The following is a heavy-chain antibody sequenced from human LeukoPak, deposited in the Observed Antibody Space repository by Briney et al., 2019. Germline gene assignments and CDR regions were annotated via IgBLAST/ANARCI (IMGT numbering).Heavy chain of an antibody. CDR2: IYSGGST. J-gene: IGHJ4*02. CDR3: ARHMVRGVIGPLDY. CDR1: GGSFSGSY. Sequence: ETLSLTCAVYGGSFSGSYWSWVRQAPGKGLEWVSVIYSGGSTYYADSVKGRFTISRDNSKNTLYLQMNSLRAEDTAVYYCARHMVRGVIGPLDYWGQGTLVTVSS. V-gene: IGHV3-66*04. D-gene: IGHD3-10*01.